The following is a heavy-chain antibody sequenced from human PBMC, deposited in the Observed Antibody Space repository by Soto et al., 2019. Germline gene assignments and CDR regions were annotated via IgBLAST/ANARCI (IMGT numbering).Heavy chain of an antibody. Sequence: ASVKVSCKASGYTFTRYAIYWVHQAPGQRLEWMGWINAGNGNTKYSQKFQGRVTITRDTSASTGYMELSSLRSEDTAVYYCAREPLERYYYYGMDVWGQGTTVTVSS. CDR2: INAGNGNT. CDR1: GYTFTRYA. CDR3: AREPLERYYYYGMDV. V-gene: IGHV1-3*01. J-gene: IGHJ6*02.